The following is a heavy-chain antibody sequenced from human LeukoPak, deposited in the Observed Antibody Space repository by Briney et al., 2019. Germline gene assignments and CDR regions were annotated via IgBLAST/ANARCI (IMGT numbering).Heavy chain of an antibody. Sequence: GRSLRLSCAASGFTFSSYAMHWVRQAPGKGLEWVAVISYDGSNKYYADSVKGRFTIFRDNSKNTLYLQLNSLRAEDTAVYYCATVHDSSLDYWGQGTLVTVSS. V-gene: IGHV3-30-3*01. CDR1: GFTFSSYA. D-gene: IGHD1-1*01. CDR2: ISYDGSNK. CDR3: ATVHDSSLDY. J-gene: IGHJ4*02.